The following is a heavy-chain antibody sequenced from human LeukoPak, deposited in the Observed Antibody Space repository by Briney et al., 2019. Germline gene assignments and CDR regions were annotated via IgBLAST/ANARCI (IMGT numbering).Heavy chain of an antibody. J-gene: IGHJ3*02. CDR3: ARGLVVRGGNDAFDI. CDR1: GYTFTSYD. CDR2: MNPNSGNT. V-gene: IGHV1-8*01. D-gene: IGHD3-10*01. Sequence: GASVKVSCKASGYTFTSYDINWVRQATGQGLEWMGWMNPNSGNTGYAQKCQGRVTMTRNTYISTAYMELSSLRSEDTAVYYCARGLVVRGGNDAFDIWGQGTMVTVSS.